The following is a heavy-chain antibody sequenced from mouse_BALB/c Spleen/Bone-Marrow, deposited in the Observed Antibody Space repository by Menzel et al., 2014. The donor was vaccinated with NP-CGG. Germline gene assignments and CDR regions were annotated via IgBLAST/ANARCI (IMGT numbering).Heavy chain of an antibody. D-gene: IGHD2-2*01. CDR1: GFSLTSYG. J-gene: IGHJ4*01. CDR3: ARDRGFGYDRTMDS. Sequence: VKLVESGPGLVAPSQSPSITRTVSGFSLTSYGVHWVRQPPGKGLEWLGVIWAGGSTNYNSALMSRLSISKDNSKSQVFLKMNSLQTDDTAMYYCARDRGFGYDRTMDSWGQGTSVTVSS. CDR2: IWAGGST. V-gene: IGHV2-9*02.